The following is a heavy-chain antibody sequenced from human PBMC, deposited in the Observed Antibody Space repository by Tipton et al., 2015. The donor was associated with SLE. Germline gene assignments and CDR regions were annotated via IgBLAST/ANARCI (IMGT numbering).Heavy chain of an antibody. CDR2: IDSDGTIT. CDR3: ARIHYYGSGSWDY. J-gene: IGHJ4*02. CDR1: GFTFILYW. Sequence: SLRLSCVASGFTFILYWMHLVRHAPGKGLMRVLRIDSDGTITNYADTVKGRFTITRDNAKDTLYLQRNCLRAEDTAVYYCARIHYYGSGSWDYWGQGTLVTVSS. V-gene: IGHV3-74*01. D-gene: IGHD3-10*01.